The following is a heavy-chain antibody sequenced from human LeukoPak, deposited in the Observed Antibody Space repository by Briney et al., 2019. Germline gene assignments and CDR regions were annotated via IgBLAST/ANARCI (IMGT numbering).Heavy chain of an antibody. CDR1: GYTFSSYE. D-gene: IGHD1-26*01. V-gene: IGHV3-48*03. CDR3: AKDSARKSIVGSTTRGVNDY. Sequence: GGSLRLSCVASGYTFSSYEMTWVRQAPGKGLEWLSYISSSGSTIYYADSVKGRFTVSRDNAKNSLYLQMNSLRAEDTAVYYCAKDSARKSIVGSTTRGVNDYWGQGTLVTVSS. CDR2: ISSSGSTI. J-gene: IGHJ4*02.